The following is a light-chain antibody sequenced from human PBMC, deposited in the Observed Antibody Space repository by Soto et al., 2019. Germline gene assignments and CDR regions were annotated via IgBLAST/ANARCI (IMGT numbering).Light chain of an antibody. CDR3: QSYDISLTGGI. J-gene: IGLJ2*01. V-gene: IGLV1-40*01. CDR2: GNS. Sequence: QSVLTQPPSVSGAPGQRVTISCTGSSSNIGAGYDVHWYRQLPGTAPKLLIYGNSNRPSGVPDRFSASKSGTSASLAITGLLAEDEADYYCQSYDISLTGGIFGGGTKVTVL. CDR1: SSNIGAGYD.